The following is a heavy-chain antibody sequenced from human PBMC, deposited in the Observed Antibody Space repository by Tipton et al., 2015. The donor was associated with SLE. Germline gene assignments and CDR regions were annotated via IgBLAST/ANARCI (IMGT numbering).Heavy chain of an antibody. CDR3: ATHDFWSGPEYFDL. J-gene: IGHJ2*01. V-gene: IGHV3-23*01. CDR1: GFTFSSYA. Sequence: GSLRLSCAAPGFTFSSYAMSWVRQAPGKGLEWVSAISGSGGSTYYADSVKGRFTISRDNSKNTLYLQMNSLRAEDTAVYYCATHDFWSGPEYFDLWGRGTLVTVSS. D-gene: IGHD3-3*01. CDR2: ISGSGGST.